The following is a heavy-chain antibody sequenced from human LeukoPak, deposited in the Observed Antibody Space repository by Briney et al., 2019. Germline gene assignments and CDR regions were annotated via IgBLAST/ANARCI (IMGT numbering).Heavy chain of an antibody. Sequence: SETLSLTCTVSGYSISSGYYWGWIRQPPGKGLEWIGSMYHSGSTYYNPSLKSRVTISVDTSKNQFSLKLSSVTAADTAVYYCARDNGRAGNAFDIWGQGTMVTVSS. CDR3: ARDNGRAGNAFDI. J-gene: IGHJ3*02. D-gene: IGHD6-19*01. CDR1: GYSISSGYY. CDR2: MYHSGST. V-gene: IGHV4-38-2*02.